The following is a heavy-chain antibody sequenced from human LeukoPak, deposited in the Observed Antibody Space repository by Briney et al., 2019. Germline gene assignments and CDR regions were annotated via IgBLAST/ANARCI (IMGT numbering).Heavy chain of an antibody. V-gene: IGHV4-34*01. CDR1: GGSFSGYY. CDR2: INHSGST. Sequence: SETLSLTCAVYGGSFSGYYWSWIRQPPGKGLEWIGEINHSGSTNYNPSLKSRVTISVDTSKNQFSLKLSSGTAADTAVYYCARGPPYVNLGYCTNGVCYRIYYYGMDVWGQGTTVTVSS. J-gene: IGHJ6*02. CDR3: ARGPPYVNLGYCTNGVCYRIYYYGMDV. D-gene: IGHD2-8*01.